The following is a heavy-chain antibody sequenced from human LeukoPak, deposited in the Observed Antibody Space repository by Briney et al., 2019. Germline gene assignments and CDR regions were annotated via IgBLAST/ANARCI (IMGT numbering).Heavy chain of an antibody. Sequence: GGSLRLSCTASGFTFSTYTMNWVRQAPGKGLEWVSSISSSSYYIYYADSVRGRFIISRDNAKKSLYLQMNSLRAEDTAMYYCARDKIVATISYFYGMDVWGQGTTVTVSS. V-gene: IGHV3-21*01. CDR2: ISSSSYYI. CDR1: GFTFSTYT. CDR3: ARDKIVATISYFYGMDV. J-gene: IGHJ6*02. D-gene: IGHD5-12*01.